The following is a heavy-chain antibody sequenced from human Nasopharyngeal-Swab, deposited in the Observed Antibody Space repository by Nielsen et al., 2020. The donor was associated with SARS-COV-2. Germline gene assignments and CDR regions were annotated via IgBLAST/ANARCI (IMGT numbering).Heavy chain of an antibody. CDR3: ARGHLLDDFWSGYYIYKTYYYYGMDV. V-gene: IGHV4-34*01. CDR2: INHSGST. Sequence: WIRQPPGEGLEWIGEINHSGSTNYNPSLKSRVTISVDTSKNQFSLKLSSVTAADTAVYYCARGHLLDDFWSGYYIYKTYYYYGMDVWGQGTTVTVSS. D-gene: IGHD3-3*01. J-gene: IGHJ6*02.